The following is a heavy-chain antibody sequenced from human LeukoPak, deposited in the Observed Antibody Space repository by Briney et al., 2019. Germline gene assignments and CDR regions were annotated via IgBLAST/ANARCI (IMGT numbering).Heavy chain of an antibody. V-gene: IGHV3-23*01. J-gene: IGHJ4*02. D-gene: IGHD6-6*01. CDR2: ISGSGGST. Sequence: PGGSLRLSCAASGFTFSSYSMNWVRQAPGKGLEWVSAISGSGGSTYYADSVKGRFTISRDNSKNTLYLQMNSLRAEDTAVYYCAKRAARLSARPNAKEYYFDYWGQGTLVTVSS. CDR3: AKRAARLSARPNAKEYYFDY. CDR1: GFTFSSYS.